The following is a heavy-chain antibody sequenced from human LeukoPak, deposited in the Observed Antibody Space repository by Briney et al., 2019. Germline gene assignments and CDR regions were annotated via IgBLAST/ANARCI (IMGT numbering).Heavy chain of an antibody. Sequence: PSETLSLTCAVYGGSFSGYYWSWIRQPPGKGLEWIAEINHSGSTNYNPSLKSRVTISVDTSKNQFSLKLSSVTAADTAVYYCARANLRWYQIGGLDYWGQGTLVTVSS. CDR1: GGSFSGYY. J-gene: IGHJ4*02. D-gene: IGHD4-23*01. CDR2: INHSGST. CDR3: ARANLRWYQIGGLDY. V-gene: IGHV4-34*01.